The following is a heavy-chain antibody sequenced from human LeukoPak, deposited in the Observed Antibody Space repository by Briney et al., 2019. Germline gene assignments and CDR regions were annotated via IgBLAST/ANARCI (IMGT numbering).Heavy chain of an antibody. CDR1: GFTISSYS. J-gene: IGHJ5*02. Sequence: PSETLCLTCTVSGFTISSYSWSWIRQPPGKGLEWIGFISTSGNTNYIPSLKSRVTMSLDTPKNQFSLRLNSVTAADTAVYYCARYYYGSGSNYNVAWFDPWGQGTLVTVSS. CDR2: ISTSGNT. D-gene: IGHD3-10*01. V-gene: IGHV4-4*09. CDR3: ARYYYGSGSNYNVAWFDP.